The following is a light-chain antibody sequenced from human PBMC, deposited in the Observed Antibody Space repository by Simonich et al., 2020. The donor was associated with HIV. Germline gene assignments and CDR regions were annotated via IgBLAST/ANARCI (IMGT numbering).Light chain of an antibody. CDR2: WAS. CDR3: QHYYTIPYT. CDR1: RNILYNSNNKNY. V-gene: IGKV4-1*01. Sequence: DIVMTQSPDSLAVSLVERATINCKSSRNILYNSNNKNYLAWYQQKPGQPPNLLIYWASTRESGVPDRFSASGSGTDFTLTISSLQAEDVAVYYCQHYYTIPYTFGQGTKLEIK. J-gene: IGKJ2*01.